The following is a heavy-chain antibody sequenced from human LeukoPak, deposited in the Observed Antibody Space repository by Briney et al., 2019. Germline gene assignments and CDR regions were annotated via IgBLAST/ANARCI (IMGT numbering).Heavy chain of an antibody. J-gene: IGHJ2*01. Sequence: PGGSLRLSCAASRFTFSTYWMHWVRQAPGKGLVWVSCINSDGSSTDYADSVKGRFIISRDNAKNSLYLQMNSLRAEDIALYYFAKGSGSGWPYWYFDLWGRGTLVTVSS. CDR1: RFTFSTYW. D-gene: IGHD6-19*01. CDR2: INSDGSST. V-gene: IGHV3-74*01. CDR3: AKGSGSGWPYWYFDL.